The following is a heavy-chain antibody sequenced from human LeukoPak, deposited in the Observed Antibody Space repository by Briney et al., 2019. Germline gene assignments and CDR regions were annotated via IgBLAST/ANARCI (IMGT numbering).Heavy chain of an antibody. CDR3: TTGSRRVVSSYY. CDR2: IKSKTDGGTT. Sequence: PGGSLRLSCAASGFTFSNAWMSWVRQAPGKGLEWVGRIKSKTDGGTTDYAAPVKGRFTISRDDSKNTPYLQMNSLKTEDTAVYYCTTGSRRVVSSYYWGQGTLVTVSS. J-gene: IGHJ4*02. V-gene: IGHV3-15*01. CDR1: GFTFSNAW. D-gene: IGHD3-3*01.